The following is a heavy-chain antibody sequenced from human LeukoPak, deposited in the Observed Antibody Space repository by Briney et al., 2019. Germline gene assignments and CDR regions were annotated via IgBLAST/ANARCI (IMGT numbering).Heavy chain of an antibody. Sequence: PGGSLRLSCAASGFTFSSYAMSWVRQAPGKGLEWVSAISGSGGSTYYADSVKGRFTISRDNSKNTLYLQMNSLRAEDTAVYYCAKRGGYTMISPISHYFDHWGQGTLVTVSS. V-gene: IGHV3-23*01. D-gene: IGHD3-22*01. J-gene: IGHJ4*02. CDR1: GFTFSSYA. CDR3: AKRGGYTMISPISHYFDH. CDR2: ISGSGGST.